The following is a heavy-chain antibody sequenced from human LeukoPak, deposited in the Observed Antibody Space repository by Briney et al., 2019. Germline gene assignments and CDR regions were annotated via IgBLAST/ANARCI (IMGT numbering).Heavy chain of an antibody. V-gene: IGHV3-7*01. D-gene: IGHD5-12*01. CDR2: INQGGSEK. J-gene: IGHJ5*02. CDR3: ARVNRYSGYDFDQ. Sequence: GGSLRLSCAASGFPFSSYYMSWVRQAPGKGLEWVANINQGGSEKYYVESVKDRFTISRGNAKNSLYLQMSSLRAEDTAVYYCARVNRYSGYDFDQWGQGTLVTVSS. CDR1: GFPFSSYY.